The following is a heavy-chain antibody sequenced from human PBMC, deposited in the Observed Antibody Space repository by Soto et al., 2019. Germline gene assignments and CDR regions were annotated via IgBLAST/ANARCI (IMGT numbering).Heavy chain of an antibody. CDR2: IYYSGST. D-gene: IGHD3-22*01. Sequence: SETLSLTCTVSGGSISSGGYYWSWIRQHPGKGLEWIGYIYYSGSTDYNPSLKSRVTISVDTSKNQFSLKLSSVTAADTAVYYCARAPITVIVVDAVLDYGMGALDRGTTGTICS. J-gene: IGHJ6*04. CDR3: ARAPITVIVVDAVLDYGMGA. V-gene: IGHV4-31*03. CDR1: GGSISSGGYY.